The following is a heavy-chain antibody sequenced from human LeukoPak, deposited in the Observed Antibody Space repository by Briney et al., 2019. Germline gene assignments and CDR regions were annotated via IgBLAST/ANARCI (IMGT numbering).Heavy chain of an antibody. D-gene: IGHD6-13*01. CDR2: ISYDGSNK. Sequence: GGSLRLSCAASGFTFSSYGMHRVRQAPGKGLEWVAVISYDGSNKYYADSVKGRFTISRDNSKNTLYLQMNSLRAEDTAVYYCAKDGASSSFDYWGQGTLVTVSS. J-gene: IGHJ4*02. CDR1: GFTFSSYG. V-gene: IGHV3-30*18. CDR3: AKDGASSSFDY.